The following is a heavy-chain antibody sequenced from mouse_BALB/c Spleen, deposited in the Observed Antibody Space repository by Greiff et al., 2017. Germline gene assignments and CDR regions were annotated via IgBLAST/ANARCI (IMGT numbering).Heavy chain of an antibody. CDR2: IRNKANGYTT. CDR1: GFTFTDYY. D-gene: IGHD2-3*01. CDR3: ARDNYDGYYWYFDV. V-gene: IGHV7-3*02. J-gene: IGHJ1*01. Sequence: EVHLVESGGGLVQPGGSLRLSCATSGFTFTDYYMSWVRQPPGKALEWLGFIRNKANGYTTEYSASVKGRFTISRDNSQSILYLQMNTLRAEDSATYYCARDNYDGYYWYFDVWGAGTTVTVSS.